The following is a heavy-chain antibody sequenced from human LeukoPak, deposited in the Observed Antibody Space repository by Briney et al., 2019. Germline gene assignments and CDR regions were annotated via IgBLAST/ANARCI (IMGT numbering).Heavy chain of an antibody. J-gene: IGHJ4*02. CDR3: ARGDHYYDSSAFIDY. CDR1: GFTFNLYA. V-gene: IGHV3-30*04. Sequence: GSLRLSCAASGFTFNLYAMHWVRQAPGKGLEWVAVMSYDGSKKYYTDSVKGRFTISRDNSKNTLYVLINDLRPEDTAVYYCARGDHYYDSSAFIDYWGQGTLVTVSS. CDR2: MSYDGSKK. D-gene: IGHD3-22*01.